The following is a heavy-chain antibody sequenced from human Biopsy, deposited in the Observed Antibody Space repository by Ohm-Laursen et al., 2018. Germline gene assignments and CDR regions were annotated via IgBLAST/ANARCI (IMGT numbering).Heavy chain of an antibody. Sequence: ASVTVSCKASGYTFTDYSLHWVRQAPGQGLEWMGWVNPNSGATNYAQKFQGRVTMTSDTSISTAYIELRRLISDDTAVYFCARDRMVTIITLVRADTFDNWGQGTLVSVSS. J-gene: IGHJ3*02. CDR3: ARDRMVTIITLVRADTFDN. D-gene: IGHD3-10*01. V-gene: IGHV1-2*02. CDR2: VNPNSGAT. CDR1: GYTFTDYS.